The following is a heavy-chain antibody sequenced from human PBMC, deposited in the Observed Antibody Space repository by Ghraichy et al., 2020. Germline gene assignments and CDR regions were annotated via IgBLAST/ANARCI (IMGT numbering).Heavy chain of an antibody. CDR3: GRQWQPRDGLDV. CDR1: GFVFTTYW. D-gene: IGHD5-24*01. Sequence: GGSLRLSCKAAGFVFTTYWIAWMRQMPGKGLEWVGIIYPGDSDTKYSPSFQGHVTISTDNSITTAYLQWSSLEASDTAIYFCGRQWQPRDGLDVWGQGTTVTV. V-gene: IGHV5-51*01. CDR2: IYPGDSDT. J-gene: IGHJ6*02.